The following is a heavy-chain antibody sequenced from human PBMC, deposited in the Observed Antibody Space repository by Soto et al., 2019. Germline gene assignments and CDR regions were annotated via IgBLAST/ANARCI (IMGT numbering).Heavy chain of an antibody. CDR3: ARHQFSGNFRGPFDY. CDR1: GFTFSNYW. CDR2: INTDGSNT. Sequence: GGSLRLSCEASGFTFSNYWMHWVRQAPGKGLVWVSRINTDGSNTKYADSVKGRFTISRDNAKNTVYLQMNSLRVEDTAIYYCARHQFSGNFRGPFDYWGQGTLVTVSS. D-gene: IGHD3-22*01. V-gene: IGHV3-74*03. J-gene: IGHJ4*02.